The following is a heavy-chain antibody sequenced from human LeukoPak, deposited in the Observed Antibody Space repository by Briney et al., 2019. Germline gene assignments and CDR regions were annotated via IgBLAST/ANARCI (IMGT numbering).Heavy chain of an antibody. CDR2: IKSKSDGGTT. D-gene: IGHD3-10*01. J-gene: IGHJ4*01. V-gene: IGHV3-15*01. CDR1: GITFTNAW. Sequence: GGSLRLSCAASGITFTNAWMSWVRQAPGKGLEWVGRIKSKSDGGTTDYAAPVTDRFIISRDDSKNTLFLQMNSLEADDTAVYYCTTGGHYFGSWGHGTLVIVSS. CDR3: TTGGHYFGS.